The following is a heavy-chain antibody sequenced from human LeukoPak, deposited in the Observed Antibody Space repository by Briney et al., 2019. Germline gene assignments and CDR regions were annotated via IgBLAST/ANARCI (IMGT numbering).Heavy chain of an antibody. V-gene: IGHV4-59*01. J-gene: IGHJ4*02. CDR1: GGSISSYY. CDR3: ARGVYSSTGTLY. D-gene: IGHD6-13*01. CDR2: IHYSGSA. Sequence: SETLSLTCTVSGGSISSYYWSWIRQPPGKGLEWIGYIHYSGSAHYNPSLKSRVTISVDTSKKQVSLKVTSVTAADTAVYYCARGVYSSTGTLYWGQGTLVTVSS.